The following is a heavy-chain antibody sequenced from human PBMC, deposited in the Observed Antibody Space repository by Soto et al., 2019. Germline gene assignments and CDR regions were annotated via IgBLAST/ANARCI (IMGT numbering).Heavy chain of an antibody. CDR3: STRAYDTNGYYRFDP. CDR2: INHSGRV. J-gene: IGHJ5*01. CDR1: GGSFSGHS. V-gene: IGHV4-34*01. Sequence: SETLSLTCAVYGGSFSGHSWTWIRQSPGKGLEWIGDINHSGRVNYSPSLKSRVTISLDTSKNQFSLTLSAVTAADTAMYYCSTRAYDTNGYYRFDPWVQGRLVTVSS. D-gene: IGHD3-22*01.